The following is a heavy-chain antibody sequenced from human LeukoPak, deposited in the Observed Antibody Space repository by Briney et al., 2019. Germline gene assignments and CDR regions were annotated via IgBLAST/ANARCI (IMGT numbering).Heavy chain of an antibody. CDR1: GGSISSYY. Sequence: SETLSLTCTVSGGSISSYYWSWIRRPAGKGLEWIGRIYTSGSTNYNPSLKSRVTMSVDTSKNQFSLKLSSVTAADTAVYYCARDWHSSGWYDYWGQGTLVTVSS. V-gene: IGHV4-4*07. J-gene: IGHJ4*02. CDR3: ARDWHSSGWYDY. D-gene: IGHD6-19*01. CDR2: IYTSGST.